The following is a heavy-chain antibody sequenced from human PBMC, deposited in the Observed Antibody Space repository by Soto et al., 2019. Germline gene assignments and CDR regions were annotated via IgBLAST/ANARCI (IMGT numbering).Heavy chain of an antibody. Sequence: AGGSLRLSCAASGFTFSSYGMHWVRQAPGKGLEWVAVISYDGSNKYYADSVKGRFTISRDNSKNTLYLQMNSLRAEDTAVYYCARTVAGTGYGMDVWGQGTTVTVSS. CDR1: GFTFSSYG. V-gene: IGHV3-30*03. J-gene: IGHJ6*02. D-gene: IGHD6-19*01. CDR3: ARTVAGTGYGMDV. CDR2: ISYDGSNK.